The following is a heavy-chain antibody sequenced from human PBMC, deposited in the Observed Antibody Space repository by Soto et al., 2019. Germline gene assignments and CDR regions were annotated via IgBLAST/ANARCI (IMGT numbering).Heavy chain of an antibody. J-gene: IGHJ3*02. Sequence: QVQLEQSGAEVKKPGSSVKISCKASGGTLSDHGVSWLRQAPGQGLEWVGGTIPVFNKAKDAPKFQGRVTIAADQSTNIADMELGSLRSDDTAFYSCARGVYGSGNYYTGPSAFDIWGQGTLVIVSS. V-gene: IGHV1-69*01. CDR1: GGTLSDHG. D-gene: IGHD3-10*01. CDR2: TIPVFNKA. CDR3: ARGVYGSGNYYTGPSAFDI.